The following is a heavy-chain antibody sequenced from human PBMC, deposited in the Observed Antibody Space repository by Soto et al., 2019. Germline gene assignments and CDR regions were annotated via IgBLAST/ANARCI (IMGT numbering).Heavy chain of an antibody. J-gene: IGHJ6*02. CDR1: GYTFTSYY. D-gene: IGHD6-13*01. V-gene: IGHV1-46*01. CDR3: ARDRIAAAGTRPYYYYGMDV. Sequence: ASVKVSCKASGYTFTSYYMHWVRQAPGQGLEWMGIINPSGGSTSYAQKFQGRVTMTRGTSTSTVYMELSSLRSEDTAVYYCARDRIAAAGTRPYYYYGMDVWGQGTTVTVSS. CDR2: INPSGGST.